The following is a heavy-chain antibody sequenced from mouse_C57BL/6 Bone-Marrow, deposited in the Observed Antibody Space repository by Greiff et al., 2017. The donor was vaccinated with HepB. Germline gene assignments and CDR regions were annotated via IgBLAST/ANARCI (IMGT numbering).Heavy chain of an antibody. CDR2: ISTGGGST. Sequence: EVQRVESGGGLVQPGGSLKLSCAASGFTFSDYYMYWVRQTPEKRLEWVAYISTGGGSTYYPDTVKGRFTISRDNAKNTLYLQMSRLKSEDTAMYYCARQSYYCNYGGYAMDYWGQGTSVTVSS. V-gene: IGHV5-12*01. D-gene: IGHD2-1*01. CDR3: ARQSYYCNYGGYAMDY. CDR1: GFTFSDYY. J-gene: IGHJ4*01.